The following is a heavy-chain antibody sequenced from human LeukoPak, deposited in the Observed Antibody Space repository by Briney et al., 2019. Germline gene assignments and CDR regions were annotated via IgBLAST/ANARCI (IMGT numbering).Heavy chain of an antibody. CDR1: GYTFTGYY. D-gene: IGHD2-2*01. CDR2: INPNSGGT. J-gene: IGHJ6*02. CDR3: AVPAAGAVNYYYYGMDV. V-gene: IGHV1-2*02. Sequence: GASVKVSCKASGYTFTGYYMHWVRQAPGQGLEWMGWINPNSGGTNYAQKFQGRVTMTRDTSISTAYMELSRLRSDDTAVYYCAVPAAGAVNYYYYGMDVWGRGTTVTVSS.